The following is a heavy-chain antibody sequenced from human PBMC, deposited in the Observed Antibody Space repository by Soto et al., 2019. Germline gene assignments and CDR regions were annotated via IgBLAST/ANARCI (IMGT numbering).Heavy chain of an antibody. D-gene: IGHD3-3*01. CDR2: ISGSGGST. CDR1: GFTFSSYA. J-gene: IGHJ5*02. Sequence: GGSLRLSCAASGFTFSSYAMSWGRQAPGKGLEWVSAISGSGGSTYYADSVKGRFTISRDNSKNTLYLQMNSLRAEDTAVYYCAKGIESYDFWSGYYEGNWFDPWGQGTLVTVSS. CDR3: AKGIESYDFWSGYYEGNWFDP. V-gene: IGHV3-23*01.